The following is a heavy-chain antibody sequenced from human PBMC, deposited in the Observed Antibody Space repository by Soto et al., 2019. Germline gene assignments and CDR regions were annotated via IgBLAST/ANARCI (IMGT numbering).Heavy chain of an antibody. V-gene: IGHV5-51*01. D-gene: IGHD3-3*01. CDR2: IYPGDSDT. CDR3: ARRGTHYDFWSGYYTNWFDP. Sequence: PGESLKISCKGSGYSLTSYWIGWVRQMPGKGLEWMGIIYPGDSDTRYSPSFQGQVTISADKSISTAYLQWSSLKASDTAMYYCARRGTHYDFWSGYYTNWFDPWGQGTLVTVSS. CDR1: GYSLTSYW. J-gene: IGHJ5*02.